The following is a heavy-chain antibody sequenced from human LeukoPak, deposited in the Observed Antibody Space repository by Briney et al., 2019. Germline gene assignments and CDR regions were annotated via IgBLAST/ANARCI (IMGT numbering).Heavy chain of an antibody. CDR1: GFTFSSYS. CDR2: ISSSSSYI. CDR3: ARDSNYDSSGYLLNPYMDV. D-gene: IGHD3-22*01. Sequence: PGGSLRLSCAASGFTFSSYSMNWVRQAPGKGLEWVSSISSSSSYIYYADSVKGRFTISRDNAKNSLYLQMNSLRAEDTAVYYCARDSNYDSSGYLLNPYMDVWGKGTTVTISS. V-gene: IGHV3-21*01. J-gene: IGHJ6*03.